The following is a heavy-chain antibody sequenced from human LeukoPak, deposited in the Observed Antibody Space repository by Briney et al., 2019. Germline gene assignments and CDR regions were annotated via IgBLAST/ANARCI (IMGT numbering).Heavy chain of an antibody. CDR1: GYTFTSYG. CDR2: ISGYNGNT. CDR3: ARWYGSGSRQTPRFDAFDI. V-gene: IGHV1-18*01. D-gene: IGHD3-10*01. J-gene: IGHJ3*02. Sequence: ASVKVSCKASGYTFTSYGISWVRQAPGQGLEWMGWISGYNGNTNYAQNLQGRVTMTTDTSTSTVYMELRSLRSDDTAVYYCARWYGSGSRQTPRFDAFDIWGQGTMVTVSS.